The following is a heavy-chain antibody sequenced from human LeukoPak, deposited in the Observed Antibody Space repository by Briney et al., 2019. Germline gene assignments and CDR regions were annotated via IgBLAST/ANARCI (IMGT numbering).Heavy chain of an antibody. J-gene: IGHJ4*02. CDR3: ARDIGGIFDS. CDR2: IYSGGDT. D-gene: IGHD1-26*01. V-gene: IGHV3-53*01. Sequence: PGGSLRLSCAASGFTVSSNFMSWVRQAPRKGLEWVSVIYSGGDTYYADSVKGRFTISRDSSKNTLYLQMNSLRAEDTAVYYCARDIGGIFDSWGQGTLVTVSS. CDR1: GFTVSSNF.